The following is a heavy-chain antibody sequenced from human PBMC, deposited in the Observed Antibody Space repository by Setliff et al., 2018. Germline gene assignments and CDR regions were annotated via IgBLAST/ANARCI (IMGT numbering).Heavy chain of an antibody. J-gene: IGHJ4*02. CDR2: ISDSGGST. CDR1: GFTFSSYA. V-gene: IGHV3-23*01. D-gene: IGHD2-2*02. CDR3: AKGGSTSCYTEADY. Sequence: PGGSLRLSCAASGFTFSSYAMTWVRQAPGKGLEWVSGISDSGGSTYYADSVKGRFTISRDNSKNTLYLQMLSLRAEDTAVYYCAKGGSTSCYTEADYWGQGTLVTVSS.